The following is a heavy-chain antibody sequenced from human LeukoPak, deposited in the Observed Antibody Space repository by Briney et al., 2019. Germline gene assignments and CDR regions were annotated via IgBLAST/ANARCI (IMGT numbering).Heavy chain of an antibody. CDR2: ISGSGGST. D-gene: IGHD1-26*01. CDR1: GFTFSSYW. J-gene: IGHJ6*02. Sequence: PGGSLRLSCAASGFTFSSYWMSWVRQAPGKGLEWVSAISGSGGSTYYADSVKGRFTISRDNSKNTLYLQMNSLRAEDTAVYYCARVGEGSYSGSYSYYYYGMDVWGQGTTVTVSS. V-gene: IGHV3-23*01. CDR3: ARVGEGSYSGSYSYYYYGMDV.